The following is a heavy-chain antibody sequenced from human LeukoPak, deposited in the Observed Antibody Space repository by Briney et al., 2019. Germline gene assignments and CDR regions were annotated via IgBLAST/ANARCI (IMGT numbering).Heavy chain of an antibody. J-gene: IGHJ4*02. CDR2: VSGGGDTA. CDR1: GFTFSSSA. Sequence: GGSLRLSCAASGFTFSSSAMTWVRQAPGKGLEWVSSVSGGGDTANYADSVKGRFTISRDNFKNTLYLQMNNLRAEDTAVYFCAKAQSWKYYFDYWGQGTLVTVSS. V-gene: IGHV3-23*01. CDR3: AKAQSWKYYFDY. D-gene: IGHD1-1*01.